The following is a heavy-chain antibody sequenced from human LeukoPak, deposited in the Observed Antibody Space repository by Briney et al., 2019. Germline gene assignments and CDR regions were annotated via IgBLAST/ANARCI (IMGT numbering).Heavy chain of an antibody. CDR1: GFTFSSYE. CDR2: ISSSGSTI. J-gene: IGHJ6*04. Sequence: GGSLRLSCAASGFTFSSYEMNWVRQALGKGLEWVSYISSSGSTIYYADSVKGRFTISRDSAKNSLYLQMNSLRAEDTAVYYCAELGITMIGGVWGKGTTVTISS. V-gene: IGHV3-48*03. CDR3: AELGITMIGGV. D-gene: IGHD3-10*02.